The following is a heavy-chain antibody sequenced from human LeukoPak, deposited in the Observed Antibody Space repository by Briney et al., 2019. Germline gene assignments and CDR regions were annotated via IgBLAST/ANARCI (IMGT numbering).Heavy chain of an antibody. CDR1: GGSISSYY. Sequence: NTSETLSLTCTVSGGSISSYYWSWIRQPPGKGLEWIGYIYYSGSTNYNPSLKSRVTISVDTSKNQFSLKLSSVTAADTAVYYCARGAYCSSTSCSVYYFDYWGQGTLVTVSS. CDR3: ARGAYCSSTSCSVYYFDY. CDR2: IYYSGST. D-gene: IGHD2-2*01. V-gene: IGHV4-59*01. J-gene: IGHJ4*02.